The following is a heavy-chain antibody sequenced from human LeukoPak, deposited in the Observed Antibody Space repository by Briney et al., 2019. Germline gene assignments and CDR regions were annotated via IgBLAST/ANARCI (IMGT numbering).Heavy chain of an antibody. CDR2: FSWNSGSI. D-gene: IGHD3-10*01. Sequence: PGGSLRLSCAASGFTFDDYAMHWVRHAPGKGLEWVSGFSWNSGSIGYADSVKGRFTISRDNAKNSPYLRMNSLRAEDMAFYYCVKAYYYGSGSSPSAFDIWGQGTMVTVSS. CDR3: VKAYYYGSGSSPSAFDI. CDR1: GFTFDDYA. J-gene: IGHJ3*02. V-gene: IGHV3-9*03.